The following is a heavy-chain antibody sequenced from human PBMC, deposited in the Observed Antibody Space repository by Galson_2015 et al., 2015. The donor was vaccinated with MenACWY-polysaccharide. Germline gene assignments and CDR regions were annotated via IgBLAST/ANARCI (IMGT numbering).Heavy chain of an antibody. V-gene: IGHV3-73*01. CDR3: TTILPAAASFDH. CDR2: IGSRGKSYAT. D-gene: IGHD2-2*01. J-gene: IGHJ4*02. Sequence: LRLSCAASGFTFSGSPIHWVRQASGKGLEWVGRIGSRGKSYATEYAASVKGRFTISRDDSKNTAYLQMNSLKTEDTAVYYCTTILPAAASFDHWGQGTLVTVSS. CDR1: GFTFSGSP.